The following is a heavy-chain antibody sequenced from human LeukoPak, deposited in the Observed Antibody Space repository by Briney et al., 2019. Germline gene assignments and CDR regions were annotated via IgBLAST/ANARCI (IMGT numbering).Heavy chain of an antibody. V-gene: IGHV1-3*01. CDR2: INAGNGNT. J-gene: IGHJ5*02. D-gene: IGHD3-22*01. Sequence: ASVKVSCKASGYTFTSYAMHWVRQAPGQRLEWMGWINAGNGNTKYSQKFQGRVTITRDTSASTAYMELSSLRSEDTAVYYCARVMIVEGYNWFDPWGQGTLVTVSS. CDR3: ARVMIVEGYNWFDP. CDR1: GYTFTSYA.